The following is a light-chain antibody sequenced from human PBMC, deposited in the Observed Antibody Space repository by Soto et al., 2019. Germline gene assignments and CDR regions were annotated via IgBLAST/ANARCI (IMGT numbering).Light chain of an antibody. CDR2: GAS. CDR1: QSVSST. CDR3: QQCNNWPLT. V-gene: IGKV3-15*01. J-gene: IGKJ1*01. Sequence: EIVMTQSPATLSVSPGERVTLSCRASQSVSSTLAWYQQKPGQAPRLLIYGASTRATGIPARFSGSGSGTEFTLTISSLQSEDCAVYYCQQCNNWPLTFGQGTKVEIK.